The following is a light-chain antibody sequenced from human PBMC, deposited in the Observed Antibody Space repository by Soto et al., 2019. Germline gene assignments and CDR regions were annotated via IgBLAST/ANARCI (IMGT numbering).Light chain of an antibody. CDR3: ASYTTDNTRI. CDR1: NNDVGRYSY. V-gene: IGLV2-14*01. Sequence: QSVLTQPASVSGTPGQSITITCTGSNNDVGRYSYVSWYQQYPGKTPKLIIYEVRLRPSGISDRFSGSKSGITASLTISGLQPDDEADYYCASYTTDNTRILGTAKKVTVX. CDR2: EVR. J-gene: IGLJ1*01.